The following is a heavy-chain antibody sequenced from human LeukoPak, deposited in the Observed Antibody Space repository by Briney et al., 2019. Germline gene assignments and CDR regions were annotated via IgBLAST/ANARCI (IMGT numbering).Heavy chain of an antibody. D-gene: IGHD3-22*01. Sequence: QLGGTLRLSCAASGFTFSSYGMSWVRQAPGKGLEWVSGISGSGSDGSTYYADSVKGRFTISRDNSKNTLYLQMNSLRAEDTAVYYCAKYSHDSSGSYDYWGQGTLVTVSS. CDR1: GFTFSSYG. CDR2: ISGSGSDGST. J-gene: IGHJ4*02. CDR3: AKYSHDSSGSYDY. V-gene: IGHV3-23*01.